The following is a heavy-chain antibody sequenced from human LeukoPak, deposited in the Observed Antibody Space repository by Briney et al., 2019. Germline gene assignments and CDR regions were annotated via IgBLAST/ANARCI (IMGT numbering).Heavy chain of an antibody. D-gene: IGHD5-18*01. Sequence: GGSLRLSCAVSGFTFSSYWMSWVRQAPGKGLEWVANIKKDGSEKYYVDSVKGRFTISRDSAKTSLYLQMISLRAEDTAVYYCARHLSGVTGYTYGRGIDYWGQGTLVTVSS. J-gene: IGHJ4*02. CDR3: ARHLSGVTGYTYGRGIDY. V-gene: IGHV3-7*01. CDR2: IKKDGSEK. CDR1: GFTFSSYW.